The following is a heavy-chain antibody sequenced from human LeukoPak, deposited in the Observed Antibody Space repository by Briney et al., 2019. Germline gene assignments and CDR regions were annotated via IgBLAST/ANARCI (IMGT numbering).Heavy chain of an antibody. V-gene: IGHV4-39*07. Sequence: PSETLSLTCTVSGGSISSGSYYWSWIRQPPGKGLEWIGSIYYSGSTYYNPSLKSRVTISVDTSKNQFSLKLSSVTAADTAVYYCATGEDYGDYTFDYWGQGTLVTVSS. D-gene: IGHD4-17*01. CDR3: ATGEDYGDYTFDY. J-gene: IGHJ4*02. CDR2: IYYSGST. CDR1: GGSISSGSYY.